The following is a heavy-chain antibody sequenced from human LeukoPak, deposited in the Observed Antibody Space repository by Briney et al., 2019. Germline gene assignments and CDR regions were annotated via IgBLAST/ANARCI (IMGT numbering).Heavy chain of an antibody. Sequence: GGSLRLSCAASGFTFSSYEMNWVRQAPGKGLEWVSDISSSGSTIYYADSVKGRFTISRDNAKNSLYLQMNSLRAEDTAVYYCARSGYGDYALSVAFDIWGQGTMVTVSS. V-gene: IGHV3-48*03. CDR3: ARSGYGDYALSVAFDI. J-gene: IGHJ3*02. CDR1: GFTFSSYE. CDR2: ISSSGSTI. D-gene: IGHD4-17*01.